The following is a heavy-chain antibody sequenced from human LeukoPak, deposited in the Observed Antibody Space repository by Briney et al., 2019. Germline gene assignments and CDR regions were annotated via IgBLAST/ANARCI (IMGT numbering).Heavy chain of an antibody. V-gene: IGHV4-4*07. D-gene: IGHD3-10*01. Sequence: SETLSLTCTVSGGSISSYYWSWIRQPAGTALEWIGRIYTSGTITYNPSLKSRVTMTVDTSKNQFSLKLSSVTAADTAVYYCARDSGTTGEVKFDPWGQGTLVTVSS. CDR1: GGSISSYY. CDR3: ARDSGTTGEVKFDP. J-gene: IGHJ5*02. CDR2: IYTSGTI.